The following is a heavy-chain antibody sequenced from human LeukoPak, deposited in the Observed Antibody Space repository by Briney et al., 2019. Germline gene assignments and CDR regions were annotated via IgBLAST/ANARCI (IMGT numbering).Heavy chain of an antibody. J-gene: IGHJ5*02. CDR3: ARYHTGDYVRYWFDP. D-gene: IGHD4-17*01. CDR2: INHSGST. V-gene: IGHV4-38-2*01. Sequence: PSETLSLTCAVSGYSISSGYFWGWIRQPPGKGLEWIGEINHSGSTNYNPSLKSRVTISVDTSKNQFSLKLSSVTAADTAVYYCARYHTGDYVRYWFDPWGQGTLVTVSS. CDR1: GYSISSGYF.